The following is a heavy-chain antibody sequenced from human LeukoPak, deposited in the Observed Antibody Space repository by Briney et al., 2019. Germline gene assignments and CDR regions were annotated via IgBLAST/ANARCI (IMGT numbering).Heavy chain of an antibody. D-gene: IGHD3-3*01. CDR2: ISAYNGNT. Sequence: ASVKVSCKASGYTFTSYGISWVRQAPGQGLEWMGWISAYNGNTNYAQKLQGRVTMTTDTSTSTAYIELRSLRSDDTAVYYCASSTDVDYDFWSGYFVWGQGTLVTVSS. J-gene: IGHJ4*02. CDR3: ASSTDVDYDFWSGYFV. V-gene: IGHV1-18*01. CDR1: GYTFTSYG.